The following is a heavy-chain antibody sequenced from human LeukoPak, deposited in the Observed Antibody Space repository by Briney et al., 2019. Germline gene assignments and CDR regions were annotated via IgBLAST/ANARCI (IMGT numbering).Heavy chain of an antibody. J-gene: IGHJ6*02. D-gene: IGHD1-26*01. Sequence: GSLRLSCAASGFTFSSYWMSWVRQAPGKGLEWIGEIHHGGSTNYNPSLKSRVTISIDKSKNQFSLKMSSVTAADTAVYYCARSRDTTNYYGMDVWGQGTTVTVSS. CDR2: IHHGGST. V-gene: IGHV4-4*02. CDR3: ARSRDTTNYYGMDV. CDR1: GFTFSSYW.